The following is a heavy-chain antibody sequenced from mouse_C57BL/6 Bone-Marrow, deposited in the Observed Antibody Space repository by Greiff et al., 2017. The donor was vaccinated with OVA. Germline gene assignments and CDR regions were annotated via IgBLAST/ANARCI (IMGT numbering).Heavy chain of an antibody. CDR3: AGGVWFAY. V-gene: IGHV7-3*01. CDR1: GFTFTDYY. CDR2: IRNKANGYTT. Sequence: EVHLVESGGGLVQPGGSLSLSCAASGFTFTDYYMSWVRQPPGKALEWLGFIRNKANGYTTEYSASVKGRFTISRDNSQSILYLQMNALGAEDSATYYCAGGVWFAYWGQGTLVTVSA. J-gene: IGHJ3*01.